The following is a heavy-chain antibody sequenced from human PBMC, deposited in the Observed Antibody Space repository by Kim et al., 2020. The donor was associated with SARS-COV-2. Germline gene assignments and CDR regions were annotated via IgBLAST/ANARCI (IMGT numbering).Heavy chain of an antibody. V-gene: IGHV5-51*01. CDR3: VKQSSGWYRFDP. J-gene: IGHJ5*02. CDR2: INPGDSST. CDR1: GYSFTTYW. Sequence: GESLKISCKGSGYSFTTYWIGWVRQMPGKGLEWMAIINPGDSSTKYSPSFEGQVSISADKSISTAYLQWSSLKASDSAMYYCVKQSSGWYRFDPWGQGTLVTVSS. D-gene: IGHD6-19*01.